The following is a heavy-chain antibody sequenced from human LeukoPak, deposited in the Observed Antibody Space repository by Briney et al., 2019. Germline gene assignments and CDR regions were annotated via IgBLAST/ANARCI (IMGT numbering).Heavy chain of an antibody. D-gene: IGHD1-1*01. CDR2: ISGSGGST. CDR3: AKELRITTRPYFDY. Sequence: GGSLRLSCAASGFTFSNYAMSWVRQAPGKGLEWVSGISGSGGSTYYGDSVKGRFTISRDNSKNTLYLQMNSLRAEDTAVYYCAKELRITTRPYFDYWGQGTLVTVSS. V-gene: IGHV3-23*01. CDR1: GFTFSNYA. J-gene: IGHJ4*02.